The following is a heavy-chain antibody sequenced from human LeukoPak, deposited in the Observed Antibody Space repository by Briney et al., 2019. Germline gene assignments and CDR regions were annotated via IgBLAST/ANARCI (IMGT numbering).Heavy chain of an antibody. D-gene: IGHD4-17*01. CDR1: GGSISSSNW. Sequence: PSETLSLTCAVSGGSISSSNWWSWVRQPPGKGLEWIGESYHTGSTNYNPSLKSRVTISVDKSKNQFFLKLNSVTAADTAVYYCARPQIRANWFDPWGQGTLVTVSS. J-gene: IGHJ5*02. CDR2: SYHTGST. CDR3: ARPQIRANWFDP. V-gene: IGHV4-4*02.